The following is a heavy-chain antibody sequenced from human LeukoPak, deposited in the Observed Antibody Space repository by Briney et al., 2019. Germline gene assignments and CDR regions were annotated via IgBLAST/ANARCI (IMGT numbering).Heavy chain of an antibody. CDR3: ARIGSGSYRDYYFDY. J-gene: IGHJ4*02. CDR1: GYTFTSYA. CDR2: IIPIFGTA. D-gene: IGHD3-10*01. V-gene: IGHV1-69*13. Sequence: ASVKVSCKASGYTFTSYAMNWVRQAPGQGLEWMGGIIPIFGTANYAQKFQGRVTITADESTSTAYMELSSLRSEDTAVYYCARIGSGSYRDYYFDYWGQGTLVTVSS.